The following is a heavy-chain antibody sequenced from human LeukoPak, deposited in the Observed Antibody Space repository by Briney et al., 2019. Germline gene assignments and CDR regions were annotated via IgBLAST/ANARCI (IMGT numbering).Heavy chain of an antibody. CDR3: ARGLASYYDYVWGSYRLGAFDI. CDR2: ISSSGSTI. D-gene: IGHD3-16*02. Sequence: GASLRLSCAASGFTFSSYEMNWVHQPPGKGLEWVSYISSSGSTIYYEDSVKGRFTISRDNAKNSLYLQMNSLRAEDTAVYYCARGLASYYDYVWGSYRLGAFDIWGQGTMVTVSS. V-gene: IGHV3-48*03. J-gene: IGHJ3*02. CDR1: GFTFSSYE.